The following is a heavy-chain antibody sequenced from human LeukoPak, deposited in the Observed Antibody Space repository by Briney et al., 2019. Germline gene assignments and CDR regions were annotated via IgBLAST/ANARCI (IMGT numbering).Heavy chain of an antibody. Sequence: SETLSLTCAVYGGSFSGYYWSWIRQPPGKGLEWIGEINHSGSTNYNPSLKSRVIISVDTSKNQFPLKLSSVTAADTAVYYCASRGYCSGGSCYYFDYWGQGTLVTVSS. CDR2: INHSGST. CDR3: ASRGYCSGGSCYYFDY. D-gene: IGHD2-15*01. CDR1: GGSFSGYY. V-gene: IGHV4-34*01. J-gene: IGHJ4*02.